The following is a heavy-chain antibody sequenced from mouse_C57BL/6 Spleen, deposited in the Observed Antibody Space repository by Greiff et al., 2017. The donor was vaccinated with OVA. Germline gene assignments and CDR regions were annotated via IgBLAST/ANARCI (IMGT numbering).Heavy chain of an antibody. CDR3: ATTWLLSRFAY. CDR2: IDPENGDT. Sequence: EVQRVESGAELVRPGASVKLSCTASGFNIKDDYMHWVKQRPEQGLEWIGWIDPENGDTEYASKFQGKATITADTSSNTAYLQLSSLTSEDTAVYYCATTWLLSRFAYWGQGTLVTVSA. CDR1: GFNIKDDY. J-gene: IGHJ3*01. V-gene: IGHV14-4*01. D-gene: IGHD2-3*01.